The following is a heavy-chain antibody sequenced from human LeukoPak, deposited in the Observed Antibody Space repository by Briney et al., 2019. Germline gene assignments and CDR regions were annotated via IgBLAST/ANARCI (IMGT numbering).Heavy chain of an antibody. CDR1: GGSISSSRFY. J-gene: IGHJ4*02. Sequence: SETLSLTCTVSGGSISSSRFYWGWIRQPPGKGLEWIGSIFYGGSTYYNPSLKSRVTVSVDTSKNQFSLKLSSVTAADTAVYYCARSIVVVSAGLFFEHWGQGTLVTVSS. CDR3: ARSIVVVSAGLFFEH. D-gene: IGHD2-2*01. V-gene: IGHV4-39*01. CDR2: IFYGGST.